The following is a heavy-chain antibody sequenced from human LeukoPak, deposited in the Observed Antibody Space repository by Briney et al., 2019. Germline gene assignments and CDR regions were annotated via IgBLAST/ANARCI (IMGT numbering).Heavy chain of an antibody. CDR3: ARDFRISQYSSSSTGYYFDY. D-gene: IGHD6-6*01. J-gene: IGHJ4*02. CDR2: INPSGGGT. V-gene: IGHV1-46*01. Sequence: ASVKVSCKASGYTSTTYYIHWVRQAPGQGLEWMGIINPSGGGTSYAQKFQGRVTMTRDTSTITVYMELSNLRSEDTAVYYCARDFRISQYSSSSTGYYFDYWGQGTLVTVSS. CDR1: GYTSTTYY.